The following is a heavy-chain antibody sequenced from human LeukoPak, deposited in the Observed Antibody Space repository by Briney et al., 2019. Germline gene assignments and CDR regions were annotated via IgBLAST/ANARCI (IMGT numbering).Heavy chain of an antibody. V-gene: IGHV1-18*04. J-gene: IGHJ5*02. Sequence: ASVKVSCKASGYTFTGYYMHWVRQAPGQGLEWMGWISPYNSNTYYAQNLQGRVTMTTDTSTSTTYLELRSLRSDDTAVYYCARDLHSGDILTGTVNWFDPWGQGTLVTVSS. D-gene: IGHD3-9*01. CDR1: GYTFTGYY. CDR3: ARDLHSGDILTGTVNWFDP. CDR2: ISPYNSNT.